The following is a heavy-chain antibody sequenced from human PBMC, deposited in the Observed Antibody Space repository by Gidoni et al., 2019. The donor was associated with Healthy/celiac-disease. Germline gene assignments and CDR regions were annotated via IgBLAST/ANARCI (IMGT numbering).Heavy chain of an antibody. V-gene: IGHV4-59*01. CDR2: IYYSGST. J-gene: IGHJ5*02. Sequence: QVQLQESGPGLVKPSETLSLTCTVSGGSISSYYWSWIRQPPGKGLEWIGYIYYSGSTNSNPSLKSRVTISVDTSKNQFSLKLSSVTAADTAVYYCAGGVGVDDYGDFPNWFDPWGQGTLVTVSS. CDR3: AGGVGVDDYGDFPNWFDP. D-gene: IGHD4-17*01. CDR1: GGSISSYY.